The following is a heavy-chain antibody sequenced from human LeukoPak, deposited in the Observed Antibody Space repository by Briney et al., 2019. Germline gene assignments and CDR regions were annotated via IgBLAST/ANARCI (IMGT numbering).Heavy chain of an antibody. CDR1: GGSFSGYY. V-gene: IGHV4-34*01. Sequence: SETLSLTCAVYGGSFSGYYWSWIRQPPGKGLEWIGEINHSGSTNYNPSLKSRVTISVDTSKNQFSLKLSSVTAADTAVYYCARMGVAAAGTPFDHYYYYMDVWGKGTTVTVSS. CDR3: ARMGVAAAGTPFDHYYYYMDV. J-gene: IGHJ6*03. D-gene: IGHD6-13*01. CDR2: INHSGST.